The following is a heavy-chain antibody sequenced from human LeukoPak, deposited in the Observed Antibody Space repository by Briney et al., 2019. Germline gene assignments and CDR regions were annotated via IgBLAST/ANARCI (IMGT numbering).Heavy chain of an antibody. CDR2: INHSGST. J-gene: IGHJ4*02. Sequence: PSETLSLTCAVYGGSFSGYYWSWIRQPPGKGLEWIGEINHSGSTNYNPSLKSRVTISVDTSKNQFSLKLSSVTAADTAVYYCASGGSGSYYFDYWGQGTLVTVSS. D-gene: IGHD3-10*01. CDR1: GGSFSGYY. V-gene: IGHV4-34*01. CDR3: ASGGSGSYYFDY.